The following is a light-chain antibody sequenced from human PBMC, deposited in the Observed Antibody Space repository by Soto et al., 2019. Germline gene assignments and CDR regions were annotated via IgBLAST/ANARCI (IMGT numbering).Light chain of an antibody. CDR1: QTISSG. CDR2: DAS. Sequence: DIPMTQSPSTLSASVGDIVTITCRASQTISSGLAWYQQKPGKAPKVLIYDASTLESGVPSRFSGSGSGTEFTLTISSLQPDDFATYYCQQYKSYKTFGQGTKVEIK. CDR3: QQYKSYKT. V-gene: IGKV1-5*01. J-gene: IGKJ1*01.